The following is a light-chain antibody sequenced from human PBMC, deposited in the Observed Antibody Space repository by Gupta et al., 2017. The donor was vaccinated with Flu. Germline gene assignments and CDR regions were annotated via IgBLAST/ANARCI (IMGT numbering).Light chain of an antibody. J-gene: IGLJ3*02. V-gene: IGLV1-44*01. Sequence: QSVLTQPPSASGTPGQRVTISCSGSSSNIGSNTVSWYQHLPGTAPKLLIFGTNQRPSGVPDRFSGSKSGTSASLAISGLQSEDEADYDGAAWDDSMGDDSVSGPKVFGGGTKLTVL. CDR2: GTN. CDR3: AAWDDSMGDDSVSGPKV. CDR1: SSNIGSNT.